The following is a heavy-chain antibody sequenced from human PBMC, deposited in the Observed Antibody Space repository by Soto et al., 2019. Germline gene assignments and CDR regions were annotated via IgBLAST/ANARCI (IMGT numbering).Heavy chain of an antibody. CDR2: IYYSGST. Sequence: SETLSLTCTVSGGSISSYYWSWIRQPPGKGLEWIGYIYYSGSTNYNPSLKSRVTISVDTSKNQFSLKLSSVTAADTAVYYCARHTSLYYYGSGSHSFDYWGQGTLVTVSS. V-gene: IGHV4-59*08. D-gene: IGHD3-10*01. CDR3: ARHTSLYYYGSGSHSFDY. CDR1: GGSISSYY. J-gene: IGHJ4*02.